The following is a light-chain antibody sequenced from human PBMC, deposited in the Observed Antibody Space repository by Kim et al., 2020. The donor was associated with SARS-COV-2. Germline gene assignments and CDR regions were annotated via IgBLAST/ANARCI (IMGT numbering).Light chain of an antibody. CDR1: QSISKY. V-gene: IGKV1-39*01. J-gene: IGKJ2*02. CDR3: QQTYTTPRT. Sequence: SALLGDRVPITSGASQSISKYFTWYQQKPGKAPKLLIYTASSLQSGVPSGFGGGGSGTDFSLTITSLLPEDFAIYYCQQTYTTPRTFGQGPKLEI. CDR2: TAS.